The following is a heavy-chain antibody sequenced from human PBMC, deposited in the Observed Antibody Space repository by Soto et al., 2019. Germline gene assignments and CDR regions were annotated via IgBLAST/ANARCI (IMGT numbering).Heavy chain of an antibody. CDR2: IIPIFGTA. CDR3: ATDSWGNNWNYENFDY. V-gene: IGHV1-69*13. CDR1: GGTFSSYA. J-gene: IGHJ4*02. Sequence: SVKVSCKASGGTFSSYAISWVRQAPGQGLEWMGGIIPIFGTANYAQKFQGRVTITADESTSTAYMELSSLRSEDTAVYYCATDSWGNNWNYENFDYWGQGTLVTVSS. D-gene: IGHD1-7*01.